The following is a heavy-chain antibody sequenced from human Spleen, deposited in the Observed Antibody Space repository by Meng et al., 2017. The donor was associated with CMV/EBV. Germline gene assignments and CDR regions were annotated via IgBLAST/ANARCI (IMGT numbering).Heavy chain of an antibody. CDR1: GGSVSSYY. J-gene: IGHJ5*02. V-gene: IGHV4-59*02. Sequence: SETLSLTCAVSGGSVSSYYWSWIRQPPGKGLEWIGYVSYAGNTKYNPSLMSRVTMSLDTTRDQFSLRLNSVIAADTAVYYCARSSGGRMTSYNYFDPWGQGALVTVSS. CDR3: ARSSGGRMTSYNYFDP. D-gene: IGHD3-16*01. CDR2: VSYAGNT.